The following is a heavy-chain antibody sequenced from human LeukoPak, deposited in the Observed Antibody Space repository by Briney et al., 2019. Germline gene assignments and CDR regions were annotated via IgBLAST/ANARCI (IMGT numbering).Heavy chain of an antibody. CDR3: ARGQVVGWLLPPRASYYFDY. CDR1: GYTFTSYA. Sequence: GASVKVSCKASGYTFTSYAISWVRQAPGQGLEWMGWISTYNGNTNYAQKLQDRVTMTTDTSTSTAYMELRSLRSDDTAVYYCARGQVVGWLLPPRASYYFDYWGQGTLVTVSS. J-gene: IGHJ4*02. CDR2: ISTYNGNT. V-gene: IGHV1-18*01. D-gene: IGHD3-22*01.